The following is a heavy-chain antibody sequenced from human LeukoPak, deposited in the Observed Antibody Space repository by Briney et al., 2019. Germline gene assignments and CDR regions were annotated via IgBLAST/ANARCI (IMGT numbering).Heavy chain of an antibody. CDR2: IFYSGSTST. J-gene: IGHJ6*02. Sequence: KPSETLSLTCTVSGGSISSYYWSWIRQPPGKGLEWIGYIFYSGSTSTNYHPSLKSRVTISVDTSKNQSSLRLNSVTAADTAVYYCARERATNYGMDVWGQGTTVTVSS. D-gene: IGHD5-12*01. CDR3: ARERATNYGMDV. CDR1: GGSISSYY. V-gene: IGHV4-59*01.